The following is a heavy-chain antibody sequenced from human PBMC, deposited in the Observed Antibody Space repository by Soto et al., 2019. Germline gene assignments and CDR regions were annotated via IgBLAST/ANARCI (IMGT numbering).Heavy chain of an antibody. J-gene: IGHJ6*02. D-gene: IGHD2-21*01. V-gene: IGHV4-31*03. CDR2: IYYSGTT. CDR3: AASCVACGGFNYYGMDV. Sequence: QVQLQESGPGLVTPSQTLSLTCTVSGGSISSGGYYWYWIRQHPGKGLEWIGYIYYSGTTYYNPSLKSRVTISEDTSKNHFSLTLSSVTAADTAVYYCAASCVACGGFNYYGMDVWGQGTTVPVSS. CDR1: GGSISSGGYY.